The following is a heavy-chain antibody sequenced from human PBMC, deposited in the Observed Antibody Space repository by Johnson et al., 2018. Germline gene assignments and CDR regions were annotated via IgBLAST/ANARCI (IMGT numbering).Heavy chain of an antibody. CDR1: GFTFSRYG. D-gene: IGHD5-18*01. CDR2: ISNAGSYE. J-gene: IGHJ3*01. CDR3: SKSGYNYGNPNFWNAFDV. Sequence: VQLVETGGGVVHSGRSLRLSCAASGFTFSRYGMHWVRQVPGKGLDWVAVISNAGSYEYYADSVRGRFTISRDNSKNTRNLQINNLRAEDTAVYYCSKSGYNYGNPNFWNAFDVWGQGTMVIASS. V-gene: IGHV3-30*18.